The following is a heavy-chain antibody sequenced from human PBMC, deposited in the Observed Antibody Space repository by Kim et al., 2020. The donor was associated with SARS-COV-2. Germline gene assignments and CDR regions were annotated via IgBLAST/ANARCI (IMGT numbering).Heavy chain of an antibody. CDR2: ISSDGHTT. J-gene: IGHJ5*01. D-gene: IGHD4-17*01. CDR1: GFTFSTYA. V-gene: IGHV3-23*01. CDR3: AKILYGGFDF. Sequence: GGSLRLSCAVSGFTFSTYAMSWVRQAPGKGLEWVSAISSDGHTTYYADSVKGRFTISRDNSKSMLFLQMSSLRAEDTAVYFCAKILYGGFDFWGQGTLVTVSS.